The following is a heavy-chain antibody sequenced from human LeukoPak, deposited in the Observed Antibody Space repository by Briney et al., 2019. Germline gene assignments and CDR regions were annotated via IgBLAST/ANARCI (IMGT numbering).Heavy chain of an antibody. V-gene: IGHV3-48*03. J-gene: IGHJ4*02. CDR2: ISGGGDVI. Sequence: PGGSLRLSCTASGFIFSSYEMNWVRHAPGKGLEWVSYISGGGDVIYYADSVKGRLTVSRDNARNSLFLQMNSLRAEDTAVYYCARDFRDTARIPYFDYWGQGALVTVSS. CDR3: ARDFRDTARIPYFDY. D-gene: IGHD5-18*01. CDR1: GFIFSSYE.